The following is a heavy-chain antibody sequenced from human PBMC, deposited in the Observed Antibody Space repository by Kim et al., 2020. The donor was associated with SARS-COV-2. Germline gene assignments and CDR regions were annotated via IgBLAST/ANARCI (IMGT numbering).Heavy chain of an antibody. Sequence: SLKGRVTISEDTSKNQFSLKLSSVTAANTAVYYCASGVSGYSYGYNWFDPWGQGTLVTVSS. CDR3: ASGVSGYSYGYNWFDP. J-gene: IGHJ5*02. D-gene: IGHD5-18*01. V-gene: IGHV4-34*01.